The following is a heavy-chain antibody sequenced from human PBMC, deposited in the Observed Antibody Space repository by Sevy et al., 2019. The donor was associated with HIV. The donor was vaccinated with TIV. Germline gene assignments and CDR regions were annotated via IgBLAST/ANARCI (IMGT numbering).Heavy chain of an antibody. CDR2: ISCDGGST. Sequence: GGSLRLSCAASGFTFDDYTMHWVRQAPGKGLEWVSLISCDGGSTYYSDSLKGRFTISRDNSKNSLYLQMNRLRTEDTALYYCAKDIAGDCSSTSCRAGGIDYWGQGTLVTVSS. V-gene: IGHV3-43*01. J-gene: IGHJ4*02. D-gene: IGHD2-2*01. CDR1: GFTFDDYT. CDR3: AKDIAGDCSSTSCRAGGIDY.